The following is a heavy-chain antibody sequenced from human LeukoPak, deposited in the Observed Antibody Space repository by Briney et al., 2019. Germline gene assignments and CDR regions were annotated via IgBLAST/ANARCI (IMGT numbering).Heavy chain of an antibody. Sequence: PGGSLRLSCAASGFTFSSYAMSWVSQAPGKGLEWVSAISGSGGSTYYADSVKGRFTISRDNSKNTLYLQMNSLRAEDTAVYYCAKGGAYSSSFDYWGQGTLVTVSS. V-gene: IGHV3-23*01. D-gene: IGHD6-13*01. CDR3: AKGGAYSSSFDY. CDR1: GFTFSSYA. J-gene: IGHJ4*02. CDR2: ISGSGGST.